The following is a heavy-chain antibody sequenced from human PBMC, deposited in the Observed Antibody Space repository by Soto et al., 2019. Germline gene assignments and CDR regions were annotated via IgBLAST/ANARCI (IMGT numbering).Heavy chain of an antibody. J-gene: IGHJ5*02. CDR2: FDPDEAET. CDR3: TTYHGDYNFDH. V-gene: IGHV1-24*01. Sequence: ASVKVSCKVSGYTLNEVAMHWVRQAPGKGLEWLGGFDPDEAETIYAQHFQGRVTMTEDTSTDTVYMELSSLRSEDTALYFCTTYHGDYNFDHWGPGTLVTVSS. CDR1: GYTLNEVA. D-gene: IGHD4-17*01.